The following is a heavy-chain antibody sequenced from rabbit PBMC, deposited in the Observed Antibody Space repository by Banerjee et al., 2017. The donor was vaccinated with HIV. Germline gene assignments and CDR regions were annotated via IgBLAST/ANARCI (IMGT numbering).Heavy chain of an antibody. D-gene: IGHD4-2*01. CDR3: ARVNYAGSGRYYAFNL. V-gene: IGHV1S45*01. CDR1: GFSFSNKYV. J-gene: IGHJ4*01. Sequence: QEQLEESGGDLVKPEGSLTLTCTASGFSFSNKYVMCWVRQAPGKGLELIACIDTGNDGTYYASWAKGRLTISKTSSTTVTLQMTSLTAADTATYFCARVNYAGSGRYYAFNLWGQGTLVTVS. CDR2: IDTGNDGT.